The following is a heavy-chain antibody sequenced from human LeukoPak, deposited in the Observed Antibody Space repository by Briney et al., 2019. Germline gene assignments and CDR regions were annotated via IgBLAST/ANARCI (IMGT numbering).Heavy chain of an antibody. J-gene: IGHJ4*02. CDR1: LGSHW. CDR3: TRDQT. Sequence: GGSLRLSCVGALGSHWMGWVRQAPGKGLEWVANIKEDGSQKYYMDSVKGRFTISRDDAKSSLFLQMNNLRVEDTAVYYCTRDQTWGQGTLVTVSS. CDR2: IKEDGSQK. V-gene: IGHV3-7*01.